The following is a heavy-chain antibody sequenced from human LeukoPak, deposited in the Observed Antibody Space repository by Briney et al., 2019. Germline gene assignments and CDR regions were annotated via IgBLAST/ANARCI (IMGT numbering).Heavy chain of an antibody. J-gene: IGHJ4*02. CDR3: AKDRGFYYKNGYFLF. CDR2: IRYDGSNK. V-gene: IGHV3-30*02. CDR1: GFTFSSYG. D-gene: IGHD3-10*01. Sequence: GGSLRLSCAASGFTFSSYGMHWVRQAPGKGLEWVAFIRYDGSNKYYADSVKGRFTISRDNSKNTLYLQMNSLRAEDTAVYYCAKDRGFYYKNGYFLFWGQGTLVTV.